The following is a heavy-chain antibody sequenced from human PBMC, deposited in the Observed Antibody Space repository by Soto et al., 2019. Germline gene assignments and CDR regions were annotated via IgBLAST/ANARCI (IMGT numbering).Heavy chain of an antibody. CDR1: GDIFISYA. J-gene: IGHJ3*02. V-gene: IGHV1-69*12. Sequence: QVQLVQSGAEVKKPGSSVKVSCKVSGDIFISYAISWVRQAPGQGLEWMGGIIPIFGSANYAQKFQDKITLTADASTTTAYMELSSLRSEDTAVYYCARGGGYYYDSSGYPNAFDIWGQGTMVTVSS. CDR3: ARGGGYYYDSSGYPNAFDI. CDR2: IIPIFGSA. D-gene: IGHD3-22*01.